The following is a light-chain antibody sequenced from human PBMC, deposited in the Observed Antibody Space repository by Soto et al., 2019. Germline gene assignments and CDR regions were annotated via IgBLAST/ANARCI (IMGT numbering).Light chain of an antibody. CDR1: SSDIGSYNY. J-gene: IGLJ2*01. CDR3: SSYTNTSPLVV. V-gene: IGLV2-14*03. Sequence: QSALTQPASVSGSPGQSITISCTGTSSDIGSYNYVSWYQHYPGKAPKLIIYDVTDRPSGVSDRFSGSKSGNTASLTVSGLQPEDEAHYYCSSYTNTSPLVVFGGGTKLTVL. CDR2: DVT.